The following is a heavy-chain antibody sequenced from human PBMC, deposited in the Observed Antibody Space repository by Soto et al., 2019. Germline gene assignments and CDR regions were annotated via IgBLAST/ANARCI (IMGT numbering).Heavy chain of an antibody. CDR2: IYYSGST. CDR3: ASRRYYDILTGSKNWFDP. CDR1: GGSIYSATYY. J-gene: IGHJ5*02. V-gene: IGHV4-39*01. D-gene: IGHD3-9*01. Sequence: SETLSLTCTVSGGSIYSATYYWGWVRQPPGKGLEWIGSIYYSGSTYYNPSLKSQVTISVDTSKNQFSLKLRSVTAADTAVYYCASRRYYDILTGSKNWFDPWGQGTLVTVSS.